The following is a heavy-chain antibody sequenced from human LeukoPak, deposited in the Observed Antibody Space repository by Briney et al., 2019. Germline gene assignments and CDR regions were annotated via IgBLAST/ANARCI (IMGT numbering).Heavy chain of an antibody. CDR2: ISSSSSYI. D-gene: IGHD5-12*01. Sequence: GSLRLSCAASGFAFSSYSMNWVRQAPGKGLEWVSSISSSSSYIYYADSVKGRFTISRDNAKNSLYLQMNSLRAEDTAVYYCARDSGYDYAFDYWGQGTLVTVSS. V-gene: IGHV3-21*01. CDR3: ARDSGYDYAFDY. J-gene: IGHJ4*02. CDR1: GFAFSSYS.